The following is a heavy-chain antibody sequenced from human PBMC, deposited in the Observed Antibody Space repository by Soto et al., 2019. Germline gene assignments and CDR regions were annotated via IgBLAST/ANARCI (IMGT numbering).Heavy chain of an antibody. V-gene: IGHV4-59*01. D-gene: IGHD1-7*01. CDR2: IYYSGST. CDR1: GGSISSYY. Sequence: QVQLQESGPGLVKPSETLSLTCTVSGGSISSYYWSWIRQPPGKGLEWIGYIYYSGSTNYNPSPKSRVTISVDTSKNQFSLKLSSVTAADTAVYYCARSWPPNWNYRPYYGMDVWGQGTTVTVSS. J-gene: IGHJ6*02. CDR3: ARSWPPNWNYRPYYGMDV.